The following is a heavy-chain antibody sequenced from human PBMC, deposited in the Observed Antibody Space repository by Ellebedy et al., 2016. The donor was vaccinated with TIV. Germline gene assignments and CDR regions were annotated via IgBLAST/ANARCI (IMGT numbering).Heavy chain of an antibody. V-gene: IGHV3-23*01. CDR1: GFTFSSYA. J-gene: IGHJ6*02. D-gene: IGHD3-22*01. CDR2: ISGSGGST. Sequence: GESLKISXAASGFTFSSYAMSWVRQAPGKGLEWVSAISGSGGSTYYADSVKGRFTISRDNSKNTLYLQMNNLRAEDTAVYYCARGVRYYDGSGLLLRAHYYGMDVWGQGTTVTVSS. CDR3: ARGVRYYDGSGLLLRAHYYGMDV.